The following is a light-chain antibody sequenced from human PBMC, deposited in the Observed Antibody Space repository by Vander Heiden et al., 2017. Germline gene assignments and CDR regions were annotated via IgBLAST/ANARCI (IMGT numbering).Light chain of an antibody. J-gene: IGKJ1*01. CDR1: QSVGSN. V-gene: IGKV3-15*01. CDR3: QQYNNWPPWT. Sequence: EIVMTQSPATLSVSPGERATLSCRASQSVGSNLAWYQQKPGQAPRLLIYGASTRATAIPARFSGSGSGTEFTLTISSLQSEDFAVYYCQQYNNWPPWTFGQETKVEIK. CDR2: GAS.